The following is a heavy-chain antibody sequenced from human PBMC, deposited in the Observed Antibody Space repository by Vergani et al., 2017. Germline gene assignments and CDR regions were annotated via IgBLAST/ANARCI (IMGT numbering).Heavy chain of an antibody. V-gene: IGHV1-69*05. CDR3: ARAAGSALYYYDSSGYYLFDY. CDR2: IIPIFGTA. J-gene: IGHJ4*02. D-gene: IGHD3-22*01. CDR1: GGTFSSYA. Sequence: QVQLVQSGAEVKKPGASVKVSCKASGGTFSSYAISWVRQAPGQGLEWMGGIIPIFGTANYAQKLQGRVTMTTDTSTSTAYMELRSLRSDDTAVYYCARAAGSALYYYDSSGYYLFDYWGQGTLVTVSS.